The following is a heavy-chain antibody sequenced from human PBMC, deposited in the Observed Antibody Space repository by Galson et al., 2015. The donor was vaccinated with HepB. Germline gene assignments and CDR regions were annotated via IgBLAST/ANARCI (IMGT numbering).Heavy chain of an antibody. CDR1: GFTFSSYA. J-gene: IGHJ5*02. Sequence: SLRLSCAASGFTFSSYAMHWVRQAPGKGLEWVAVISYDGSNKYYADSVKGRFTISRDNSKNTLYLQMNSLRAEDTAVYYCAKDDIVLPKWFDPWGQGTLVTVSS. V-gene: IGHV3-30*04. CDR3: AKDDIVLPKWFDP. CDR2: ISYDGSNK. D-gene: IGHD2-8*01.